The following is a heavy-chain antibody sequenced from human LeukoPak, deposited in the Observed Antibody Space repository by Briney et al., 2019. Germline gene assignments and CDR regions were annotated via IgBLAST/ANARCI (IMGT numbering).Heavy chain of an antibody. CDR1: GFTFSNYE. CDR3: ARNPTGDYDY. CDR2: ISGRGDVI. Sequence: PGGSLRLSCAASGFTFSNYEMNWVRQAPGKGLEWVSYISGRGDVIYYADSVKGRFTISRDNARNTLSLQMDSLRVEDTAVYYCARNPTGDYDYWGQGALVTVSS. V-gene: IGHV3-48*03. D-gene: IGHD2-8*02. J-gene: IGHJ4*02.